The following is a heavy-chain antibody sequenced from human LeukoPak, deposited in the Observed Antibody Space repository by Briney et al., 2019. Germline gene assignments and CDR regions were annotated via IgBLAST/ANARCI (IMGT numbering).Heavy chain of an antibody. J-gene: IGHJ4*02. CDR3: AMWDGDQSAYSS. V-gene: IGHV3-21*01. CDR2: ISSSSNNK. D-gene: IGHD4-11*01. CDR1: GFTFSSYT. Sequence: PGGSLRLSCAASGFTFSSYTMNWVRQAPGKGLEWVSSISSSSNNKYYPDSMKGRFTISRDNARKSVYLQMNSLRPEDTAVYYCAMWDGDQSAYSSWGLGALVTVSS.